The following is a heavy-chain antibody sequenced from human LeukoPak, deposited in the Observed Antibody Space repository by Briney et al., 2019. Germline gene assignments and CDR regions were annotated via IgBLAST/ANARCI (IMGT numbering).Heavy chain of an antibody. Sequence: GGSLRPSCVASGFTFSGYTMHWVRQAPGKALEWVSSINSGNNYIYYADSVKGRFTISRDNAKNSLFLQMNSLRADDTAVYSCARVLLGMSAFDLWGQGTMVSVSS. CDR3: ARVLLGMSAFDL. CDR1: GFTFSGYT. CDR2: INSGNNYI. D-gene: IGHD3-9*01. J-gene: IGHJ3*01. V-gene: IGHV3-21*06.